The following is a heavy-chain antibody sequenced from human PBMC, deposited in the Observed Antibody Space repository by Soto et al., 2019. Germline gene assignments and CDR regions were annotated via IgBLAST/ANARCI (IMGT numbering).Heavy chain of an antibody. CDR2: IYPGGVNI. D-gene: IGHD1-20*01. Sequence: GASVKVSCKAIGYSFTSHYMHWVRQAPGQGLEWMGTIYPGGVNIGYAQKFKGRVTMTRDTSTSTVYMELSSLRSEDTAVYYCARGITLPYPLDYWGQGTLVTVSS. V-gene: IGHV1-46*01. CDR3: ARGITLPYPLDY. J-gene: IGHJ4*02. CDR1: GYSFTSHY.